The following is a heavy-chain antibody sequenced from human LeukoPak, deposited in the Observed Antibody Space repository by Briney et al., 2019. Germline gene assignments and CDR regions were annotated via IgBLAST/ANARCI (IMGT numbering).Heavy chain of an antibody. Sequence: GGSLRLSCAASGFSLGTNCMSWVRQAPGKRLEWVSIIYASGSTYYADSVKGRFTISRDNSKNTLYLQMNSLRGDDTAVYFCVRDYMAGAIDYWGQGTLVTVSS. CDR1: GFSLGTNC. CDR3: VRDYMAGAIDY. V-gene: IGHV3-66*01. D-gene: IGHD1-26*01. CDR2: IYASGST. J-gene: IGHJ4*02.